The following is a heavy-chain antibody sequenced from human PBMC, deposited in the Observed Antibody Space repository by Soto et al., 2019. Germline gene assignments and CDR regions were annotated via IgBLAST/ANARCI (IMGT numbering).Heavy chain of an antibody. CDR2: ISAYNGNT. CDR1: GYTFTSHG. Sequence: ASVKVSCKASGYTFTSHGINWVRQAPGQGLEWMGWISAYNGNTNYAQNLQGRVTMTTDTSTTTAYMELRSLRSDDTAVYYCAAGIAAAGPDVFDIWGQGTMVTVSS. CDR3: AAGIAAAGPDVFDI. D-gene: IGHD6-13*01. V-gene: IGHV1-18*01. J-gene: IGHJ3*02.